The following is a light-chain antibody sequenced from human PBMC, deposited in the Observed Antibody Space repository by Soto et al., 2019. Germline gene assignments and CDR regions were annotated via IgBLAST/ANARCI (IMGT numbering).Light chain of an antibody. CDR1: QRVSSSY. CDR2: GAS. CDR3: QRYGSSPPFS. V-gene: IGKV3-20*01. Sequence: EIVLTQSPGTLSLSPGERANLSCRASQRVSSSYLAWYQQKPGQAPRLLIYGASTRATGIPDRFSGSGSGTDFTFSISRLESEDFAVYFCQRYGSSPPFSFGQGTKVDIK. J-gene: IGKJ2*01.